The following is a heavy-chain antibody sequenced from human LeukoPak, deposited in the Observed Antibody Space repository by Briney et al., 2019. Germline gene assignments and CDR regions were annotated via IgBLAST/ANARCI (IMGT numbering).Heavy chain of an antibody. CDR3: ARRGGDSSGNFDY. CDR2: IYYSGGT. Sequence: PSETLSLTCTVSGGSISSYYWSWIRQPPGKGLEWIGYIYYSGGTNYNPSLKSRVTISVDTSKKQFSLRLSSVTAADTAVYYCARRGGDSSGNFDYWGQGTLVAVSS. V-gene: IGHV4-59*08. CDR1: GGSISSYY. J-gene: IGHJ4*02. D-gene: IGHD3-22*01.